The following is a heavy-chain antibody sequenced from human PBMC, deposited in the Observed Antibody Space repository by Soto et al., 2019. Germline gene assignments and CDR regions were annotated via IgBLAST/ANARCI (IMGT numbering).Heavy chain of an antibody. Sequence: GGSLRLSCAASGFTFSSYSMNWVRQAPGKGLEWVSSISSSSSYIYYADSVKGRFTISRDNAKNSLYLQMNSLRAEDTAVYYCARGPYYDFWSGGNYYYYYMDVWGKGTTVTVSS. V-gene: IGHV3-21*01. CDR1: GFTFSSYS. D-gene: IGHD3-3*01. CDR3: ARGPYYDFWSGGNYYYYYMDV. CDR2: ISSSSSYI. J-gene: IGHJ6*03.